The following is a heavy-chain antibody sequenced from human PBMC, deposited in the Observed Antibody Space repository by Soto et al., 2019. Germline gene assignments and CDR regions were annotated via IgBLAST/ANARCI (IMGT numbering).Heavy chain of an antibody. Sequence: GGSLRLSCAASGFTFSSYAMSWVRQAPGKGPEWVSAISGSGGSTYYADSVKGRFTISRDNSKNTLYLQMNSLRAEETAVYYCLKEFSKQLVPFDYWGQGTLVTVSS. CDR2: ISGSGGST. CDR1: GFTFSSYA. V-gene: IGHV3-23*01. D-gene: IGHD6-6*01. J-gene: IGHJ4*02. CDR3: LKEFSKQLVPFDY.